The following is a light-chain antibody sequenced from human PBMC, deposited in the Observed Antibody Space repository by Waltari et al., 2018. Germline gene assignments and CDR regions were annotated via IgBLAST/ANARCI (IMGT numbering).Light chain of an antibody. CDR2: AVS. V-gene: IGKV3-20*01. J-gene: IGKJ2*01. CDR1: HTISNNY. CDR3: QQFGGSPKYT. Sequence: EIVLTQSPVTLSLSPGERATLSCRASHTISNNYLAWYQAKPGPAPRLLIYAVSHRATGIPDRFSGGGSGTDFTLTISRLETEDFAVYYCQQFGGSPKYTFGQGTKLEIK.